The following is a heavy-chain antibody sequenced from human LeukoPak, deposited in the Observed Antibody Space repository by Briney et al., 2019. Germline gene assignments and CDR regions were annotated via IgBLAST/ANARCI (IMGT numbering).Heavy chain of an antibody. V-gene: IGHV3-53*04. CDR1: MFTHCYCY. J-gene: IGHJ4*02. CDR2: IYSGGSI. CDR3: AGGAGSDY. D-gene: IGHD6-19*01. Sequence: GGSLSLSCAAWMFTHCYCYIRWVRQAPGKGLEWVSVIYSGGSIYYTDSVKGRFTISRHNSKNTLYLQMNSLRTEDTAVYYCAGGAGSDYWGQGTLVTVSS.